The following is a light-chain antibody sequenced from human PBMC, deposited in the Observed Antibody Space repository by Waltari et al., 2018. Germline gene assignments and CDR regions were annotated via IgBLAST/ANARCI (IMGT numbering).Light chain of an antibody. J-gene: IGKJ2*01. CDR3: QQYKTYF. V-gene: IGKV1-5*03. Sequence: DIPMTQSPSTLSASLGDRVTIPCRASQSVGSWLAWYQVKPGKVPKLLISQTSILEDGVSSRFSGSGSGTDFTLTIDSLEPDDFATYYCQQYKTYFFGQGTRLEI. CDR2: QTS. CDR1: QSVGSW.